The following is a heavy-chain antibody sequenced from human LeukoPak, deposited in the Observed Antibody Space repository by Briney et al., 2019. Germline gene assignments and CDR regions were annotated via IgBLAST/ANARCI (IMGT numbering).Heavy chain of an antibody. V-gene: IGHV3-53*01. CDR3: ARAAAGKIDY. J-gene: IGHJ4*02. CDR1: GFTVSSNY. Sequence: PGGSLRLSCAASGFTVSSNYMSWVCQAPGKGLEWVSVIYSGGSTYYADSVKGRFAISRDSSKNTLYLQMNSLRAEDTAVYYCARAAAGKIDYWGQGTLVTVSS. D-gene: IGHD6-13*01. CDR2: IYSGGST.